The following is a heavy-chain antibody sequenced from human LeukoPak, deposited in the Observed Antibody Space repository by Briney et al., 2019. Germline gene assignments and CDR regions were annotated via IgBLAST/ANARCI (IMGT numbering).Heavy chain of an antibody. CDR3: ARTTTYSSGWYGAY. CDR1: GYGYSDYW. D-gene: IGHD6-19*01. CDR2: IYGGDSET. Sequence: GESLKISCKGSGYGYSDYWIGWVRQTPGKGLEWMGIIYGGDSETRYSPSLQGQVTISADKSINTAYLQWSSLKASDTAMYYCARTTTYSSGWYGAYWGQGTLVTVSS. J-gene: IGHJ4*02. V-gene: IGHV5-51*01.